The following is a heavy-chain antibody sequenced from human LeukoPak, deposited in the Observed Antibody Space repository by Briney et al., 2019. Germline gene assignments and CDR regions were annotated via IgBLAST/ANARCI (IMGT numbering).Heavy chain of an antibody. Sequence: GGSLRLSCAASGFTFSSYGMYWVRQAPGKGLEWVAVISYDGSNKYYADSVKGRFTISRDNSKNTLYLQMNSLRAEDTAVYYCAKILPNTVTADYWGQGTLVTVSS. CDR1: GFTFSSYG. CDR3: AKILPNTVTADY. D-gene: IGHD4-11*01. V-gene: IGHV3-30*18. CDR2: ISYDGSNK. J-gene: IGHJ4*02.